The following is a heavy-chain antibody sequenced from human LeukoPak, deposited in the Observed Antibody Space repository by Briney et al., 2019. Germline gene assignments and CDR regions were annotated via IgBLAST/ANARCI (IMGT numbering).Heavy chain of an antibody. D-gene: IGHD3-10*01. V-gene: IGHV3-30*18. CDR1: GFTFSSYG. CDR3: AKQPHYGRLIDY. CDR2: ISYDGSNK. J-gene: IGHJ4*02. Sequence: GGSLSLSCAASGFTFSSYGMHWVRQAPGKGLEWVAVISYDGSNKYYADSVKGRFTISRDNSKNTLYLQMNSLRAEDTAVYYCAKQPHYGRLIDYWGQGTLVTVSS.